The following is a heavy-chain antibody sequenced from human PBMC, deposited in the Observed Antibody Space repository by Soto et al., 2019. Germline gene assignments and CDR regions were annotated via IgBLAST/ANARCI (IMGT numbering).Heavy chain of an antibody. CDR2: IYHSGST. D-gene: IGHD1-26*01. CDR1: CGSISSGGYS. CDR3: ARAGGLGARAVDY. J-gene: IGHJ4*02. V-gene: IGHV4-30-2*01. Sequence: QLQLQESGSGLVKPSQTLSLTCAVSCGSISSGGYSWSWIRQPPGKGLEWIGYIYHSGSTYYNPSLKSRVTISVDRSKNQFSLKLSSVTAADSAVYYGARAGGLGARAVDYWGQGTLVSVSS.